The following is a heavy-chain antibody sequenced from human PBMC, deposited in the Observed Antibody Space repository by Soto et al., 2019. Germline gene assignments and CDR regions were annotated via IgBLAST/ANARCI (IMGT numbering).Heavy chain of an antibody. J-gene: IGHJ4*02. V-gene: IGHV3-23*01. Sequence: LRLSCAASGFTFSTYAMTWVRQAPGRGLEWVSTILHDETPFYTDSVKGRFTISRDNVRGTLYLQMNGLRVEDAALYSCAKDLFPTSGQRFFFESWGQGSLVTVSS. CDR3: AKDLFPTSGQRFFFES. CDR2: ILHDETP. CDR1: GFTFSTYA. D-gene: IGHD2-21*01.